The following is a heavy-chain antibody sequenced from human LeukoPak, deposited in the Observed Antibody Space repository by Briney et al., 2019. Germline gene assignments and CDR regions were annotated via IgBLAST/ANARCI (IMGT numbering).Heavy chain of an antibody. CDR3: AKWGDFDVLTGYYVPDF. CDR1: GFDFSNYA. CDR2: ITGSGGNT. Sequence: GASLRLSCAASGFDFSNYAMSWVRQAPGKGLEWVSAITGSGGNTYYADSVKGRFTISRDNSKNTLYLQMNSLRDEDTAVYYCAKWGDFDVLTGYYVPDFWGQGTLVTVSS. D-gene: IGHD3-9*01. V-gene: IGHV3-23*01. J-gene: IGHJ4*02.